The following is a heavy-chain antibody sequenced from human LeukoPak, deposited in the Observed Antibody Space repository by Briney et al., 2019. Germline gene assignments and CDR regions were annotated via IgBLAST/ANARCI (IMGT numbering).Heavy chain of an antibody. J-gene: IGHJ6*04. CDR2: ISSSTSYI. CDR3: AELGITMIGGV. V-gene: IGHV3-21*01. D-gene: IGHD3-10*02. CDR1: GFTFSSYN. Sequence: GGSLRLSCAASGFTFSSYNMNWVRQAPGKGLEWVSSISSSTSYIYYADSVKGRFTISRDNAKNSLYLQMNSLRAEDTAVYYCAELGITMIGGVWGKGTTVTISS.